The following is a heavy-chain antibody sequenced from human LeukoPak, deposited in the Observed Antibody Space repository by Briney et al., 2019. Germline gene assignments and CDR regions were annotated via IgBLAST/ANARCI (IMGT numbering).Heavy chain of an antibody. V-gene: IGHV3-23*01. Sequence: GGSLRLSCEASGFTFSNYPMSWLRQARGKGLQWVAGISGSGGTAYYAGSVKGRVTISRDQAKDTLSLDIYNLRAEDTAFYYCVKDCLQVLNSAAGVIDLWGQGILVTVSS. D-gene: IGHD2-8*01. CDR3: VKDCLQVLNSAAGVIDL. CDR2: ISGSGGTA. J-gene: IGHJ5*02. CDR1: GFTFSNYP.